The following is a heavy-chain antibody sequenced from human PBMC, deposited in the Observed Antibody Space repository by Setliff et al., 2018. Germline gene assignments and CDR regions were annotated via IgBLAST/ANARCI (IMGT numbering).Heavy chain of an antibody. CDR3: ARVGSKPQLGWFDP. D-gene: IGHD1-26*01. V-gene: IGHV3-74*03. CDR2: ISTDGSSI. J-gene: IGHJ5*02. CDR1: GFTFSTYW. Sequence: LGESLRLSCVTSGFTFSTYWMHWVRQAPGQGLVWVARISTDGSSITYADSVKGRFTISRDNARNTLYLQMNSLTAEDTAVYYCARVGSKPQLGWFDPWGQGTLVTVSS.